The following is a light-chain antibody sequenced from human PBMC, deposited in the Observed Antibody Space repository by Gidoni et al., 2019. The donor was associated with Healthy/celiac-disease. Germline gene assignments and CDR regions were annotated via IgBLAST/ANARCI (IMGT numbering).Light chain of an antibody. Sequence: DIVLTQSPGTLSLSPGERATLPCRASQSISSSYLAWYQQKPGQAPRLLIYGASSRATGIPDRFSGSGSGTDFTLTISRLEAEDFAVYYCQQYDSSPYTFGQGTKLEIK. V-gene: IGKV3-20*01. CDR1: QSISSSY. CDR3: QQYDSSPYT. J-gene: IGKJ2*01. CDR2: GAS.